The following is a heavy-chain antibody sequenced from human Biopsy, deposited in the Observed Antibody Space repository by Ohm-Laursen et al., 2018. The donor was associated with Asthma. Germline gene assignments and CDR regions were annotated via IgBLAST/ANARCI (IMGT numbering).Heavy chain of an antibody. CDR3: ARAQDYYDSRGYYRSFDY. Sequence: TLSLTRTVSYGSITSGGYYWTWIRQHPGKGLEWIGFIYYSGGTYYNPSLKSRVSISIDTSKNQFSLKLSSVTAADTAVYYCARAQDYYDSRGYYRSFDYWGQGTLVTVSS. D-gene: IGHD3-22*01. CDR1: YGSITSGGYY. CDR2: IYYSGGT. V-gene: IGHV4-31*03. J-gene: IGHJ4*02.